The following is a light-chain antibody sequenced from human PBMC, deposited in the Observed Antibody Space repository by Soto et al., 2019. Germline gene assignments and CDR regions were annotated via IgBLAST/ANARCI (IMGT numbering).Light chain of an antibody. CDR3: SSYTRSSTLI. Sequence: QSALTQPASVSGSPGQSITISCTGTSSDVGSYNYVSWYQLHPGKAPKLMIYEVNYRPSGVSNRFSGSKSDNTASLTISGLQAEDEADDYCSSYTRSSTLIFGGGTKLTVL. V-gene: IGLV2-14*01. CDR1: SSDVGSYNY. J-gene: IGLJ2*01. CDR2: EVN.